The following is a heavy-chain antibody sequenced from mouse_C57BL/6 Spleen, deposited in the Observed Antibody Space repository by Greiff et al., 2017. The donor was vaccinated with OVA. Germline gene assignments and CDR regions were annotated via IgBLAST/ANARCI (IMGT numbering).Heavy chain of an antibody. V-gene: IGHV1-59*01. D-gene: IGHD1-1*01. CDR1: GYTFTSYW. J-gene: IGHJ3*01. CDR3: ALYYGSSYVGFAY. Sequence: QVQLQQPGAELVRPGTSVKLSCKASGYTFTSYWMHWVKQRPGQGLEWIGVIDPSDSYTNYNQKFKGKATLTVDTSSSTAYMQLSSLTSEDSAVYYCALYYGSSYVGFAYWGQGTLVTVSA. CDR2: IDPSDSYT.